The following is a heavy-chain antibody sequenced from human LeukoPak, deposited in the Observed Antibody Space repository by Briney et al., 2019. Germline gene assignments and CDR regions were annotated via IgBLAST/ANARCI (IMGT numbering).Heavy chain of an antibody. CDR1: GFTFSSYG. CDR3: AKSMGVYYFDY. D-gene: IGHD1-26*01. V-gene: IGHV3-30*02. Sequence: GGSLRLSCAASGFTFSSYGMHWVRQAPGKGLEWVAVIWYDGSNKYYADSVKGRFTISRDNSKNTLYLQMNSLRAEDTALYYCAKSMGVYYFDYWGQGTLVTVSS. J-gene: IGHJ4*02. CDR2: IWYDGSNK.